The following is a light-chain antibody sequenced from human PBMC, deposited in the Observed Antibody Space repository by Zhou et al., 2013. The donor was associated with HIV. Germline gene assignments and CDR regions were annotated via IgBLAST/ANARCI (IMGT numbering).Light chain of an antibody. Sequence: DIVMTQTPLSLSVTPGQSASIFCKSSQSLVHSDGRAYLSWYLQKPGQPPQLLIYEASNRFSGVPDRFSGSGSGTDFTLKISRVEAVDVGVYYCMQSLETWTFGQGTKVEIK. V-gene: IGKV2D-29*01. CDR3: MQSLETWT. CDR2: EAS. J-gene: IGKJ1*01. CDR1: QSLVHSDGRAY.